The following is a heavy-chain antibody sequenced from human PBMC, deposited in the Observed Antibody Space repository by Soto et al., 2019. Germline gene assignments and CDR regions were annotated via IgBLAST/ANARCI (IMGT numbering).Heavy chain of an antibody. J-gene: IGHJ5*02. CDR1: GYSFTNND. Sequence: ASVKFSCTSSGYSFTNNDVSWVRQATGQGLEWMGWMNPGSGDTGYAQKFQGRVTMTRDISIATAYMELSSLRSDDTAIYYCARMATFGSFNWVGRWGQGTLVTFYS. D-gene: IGHD3-16*01. CDR3: ARMATFGSFNWVGR. CDR2: MNPGSGDT. V-gene: IGHV1-8*01.